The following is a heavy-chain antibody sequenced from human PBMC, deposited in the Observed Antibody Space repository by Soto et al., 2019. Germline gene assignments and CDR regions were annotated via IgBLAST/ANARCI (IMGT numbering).Heavy chain of an antibody. D-gene: IGHD3-10*01. V-gene: IGHV1-18*01. Sequence: GASVKVSCKASGYTFTSYGISWVRQAPGQGLEWMGWISAYNGNTNYAQKLQGRVTMTTDTSTNTAYMELRSLRSDDTAVYYCARRYYGSGSYPQYYYYGMDVWGQGTTVTVS. CDR2: ISAYNGNT. CDR3: ARRYYGSGSYPQYYYYGMDV. J-gene: IGHJ6*02. CDR1: GYTFTSYG.